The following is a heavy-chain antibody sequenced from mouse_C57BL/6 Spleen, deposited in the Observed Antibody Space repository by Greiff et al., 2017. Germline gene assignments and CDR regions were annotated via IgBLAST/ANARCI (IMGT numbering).Heavy chain of an antibody. J-gene: IGHJ3*01. CDR3: ASTALATSWFAY. Sequence: VQLQQPGAELAKPGASVKLSCKASGYTFTSYWMHWVKQRPGQGLEWIGYINPSSGYKKYNQKFKDKATLTVDKSSSTAYMQRSSLTYEDSAVFHGASTALATSWFAYWGQVTLVTVSA. CDR1: GYTFTSYW. CDR2: INPSSGYK. V-gene: IGHV1-7*01. D-gene: IGHD3-1*01.